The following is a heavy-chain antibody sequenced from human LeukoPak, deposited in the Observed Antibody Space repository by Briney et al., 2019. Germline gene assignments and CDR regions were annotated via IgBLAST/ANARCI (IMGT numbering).Heavy chain of an antibody. V-gene: IGHV3-7*01. CDR2: IKYDGSET. D-gene: IGHD2-8*01. J-gene: IGHJ4*02. CDR1: GLTFSSYW. CDR3: ARDRGYCTDGLCYTLDY. Sequence: GGSLRLSCAASGLTFSSYWMTWVRQAPGKGLEWVATIKYDGSETYYVDSVRGRFSISRDNAKNSLYLQMNSLRAEDTAVYYCARDRGYCTDGLCYTLDYWGQGTLVTVSS.